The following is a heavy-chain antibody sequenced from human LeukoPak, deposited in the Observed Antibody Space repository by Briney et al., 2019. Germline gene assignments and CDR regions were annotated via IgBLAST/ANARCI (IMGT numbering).Heavy chain of an antibody. V-gene: IGHV4-59*01. CDR3: ARERGDYYDSSGYPSGAFDI. J-gene: IGHJ3*02. Sequence: SETLSLTCTVSGGSISSYDWSWIRQPPGKGLEWIGYIYYSGSTNYNPSLKSRVTISVDTYKHQFPLTLTAVTAADTAVYYCARERGDYYDSSGYPSGAFDIWRQGTMVTVSS. D-gene: IGHD3-22*01. CDR1: GGSISSYD. CDR2: IYYSGST.